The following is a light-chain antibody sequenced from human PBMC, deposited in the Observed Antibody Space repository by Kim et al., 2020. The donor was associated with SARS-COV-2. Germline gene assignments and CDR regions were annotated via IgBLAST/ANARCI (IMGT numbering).Light chain of an antibody. CDR1: QSIRTN. CDR2: AAS. CDR3: LHTYSPPYT. Sequence: DIQMTQSPSSLSASVGDRVTITCRASQSIRTNLNWYQLKPGKAPKLLIYAASTLQSGVPSRFRGSGSGTDFTLTINSLQPEDFVVYSCLHTYSPPYTFGLGTKLEI. J-gene: IGKJ2*01. V-gene: IGKV1-39*01.